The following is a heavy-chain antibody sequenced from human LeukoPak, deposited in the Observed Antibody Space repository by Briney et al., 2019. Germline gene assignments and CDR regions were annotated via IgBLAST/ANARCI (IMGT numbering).Heavy chain of an antibody. J-gene: IGHJ5*02. D-gene: IGHD6-13*01. V-gene: IGHV3-23*01. Sequence: GGSLRLSCAASGFTFSSYGMSWVRQAPGKGLEWVSAISGSGGSTYYADSVKGRFTISRDNSKNTLYLQMNSLRAEDTAVYYCARERGMFREIAAAGLFWFDPWGQGTLVTVSS. CDR3: ARERGMFREIAAAGLFWFDP. CDR2: ISGSGGST. CDR1: GFTFSSYG.